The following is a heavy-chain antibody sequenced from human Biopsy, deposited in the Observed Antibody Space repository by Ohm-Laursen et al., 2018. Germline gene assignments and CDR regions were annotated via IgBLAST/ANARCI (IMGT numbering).Heavy chain of an antibody. Sequence: SDTLSLTCTVSGGSVSSNVHYWAWIRQPPGKGLECIGTVFHSGITFYNPSLKSRVTISIDTSKNQFSLNLSSVTAADTAVYYCARHSTGFWFDPWGQGTLVTVSS. CDR2: VFHSGIT. CDR1: GGSVSSNVHY. J-gene: IGHJ5*02. V-gene: IGHV4-39*01. CDR3: ARHSTGFWFDP.